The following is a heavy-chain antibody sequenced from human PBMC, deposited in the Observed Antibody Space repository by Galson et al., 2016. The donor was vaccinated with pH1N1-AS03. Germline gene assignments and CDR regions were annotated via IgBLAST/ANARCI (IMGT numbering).Heavy chain of an antibody. Sequence: SLRLSCAASGFTFSTHTMHWVRQAPGKGLEWVAFIGHDGTTKLHEDSVKGRIAISRDNSQNTLYLQLNSLRAEDTAVYYCAKDWNHTIDYWGQGTLVTVSS. CDR1: GFTFSTHT. CDR2: IGHDGTTK. J-gene: IGHJ4*02. CDR3: AKDWNHTIDY. V-gene: IGHV3-30*02. D-gene: IGHD1-1*01.